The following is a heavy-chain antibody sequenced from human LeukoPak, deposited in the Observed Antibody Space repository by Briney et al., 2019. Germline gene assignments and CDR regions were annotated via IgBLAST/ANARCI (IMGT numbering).Heavy chain of an antibody. V-gene: IGHV3-23*01. CDR1: GFTFSSYA. Sequence: GGSLRLSCAASGFTFSSYAMSWVRQAPGKGLEWVSAITSSTGSTYYADFVKGRFTISRDNSKNTLYLQMDSLRAEDTAVYYCAKISGLRPIYYFDYWGQGTLVTVSS. CDR3: AKISGLRPIYYFDY. CDR2: ITSSTGST. D-gene: IGHD5-12*01. J-gene: IGHJ4*02.